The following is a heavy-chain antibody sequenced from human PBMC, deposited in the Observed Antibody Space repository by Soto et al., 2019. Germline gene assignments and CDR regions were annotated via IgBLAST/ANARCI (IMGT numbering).Heavy chain of an antibody. CDR1: GYTLTELS. V-gene: IGHV1-24*01. D-gene: IGHD1-26*01. CDR3: ATSSEVGATPYYFDY. J-gene: IGHJ4*02. Sequence: ASVKVSCKVSGYTLTELSMHWVRQAPGKGLEWMGGFDPEDGETIYAQKFQGRVTMTEDTSTDTAYMELSSLRSEDTAVYYCATSSEVGATPYYFDYWGQGALVTVYS. CDR2: FDPEDGET.